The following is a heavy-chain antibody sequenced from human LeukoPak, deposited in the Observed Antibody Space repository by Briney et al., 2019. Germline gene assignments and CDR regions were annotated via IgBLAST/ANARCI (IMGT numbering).Heavy chain of an antibody. Sequence: VASVKVSCKAYGGTFSSYAISWVRQAPGQGLEWMGGIIPIFGTANYAQKFQGRVTITTDESTSTAYMELSSLRSEDPAVYYRAITSERYSVIWGSMDDYWGQGTLVTVSS. J-gene: IGHJ4*02. CDR3: AITSERYSVIWGSMDDY. CDR1: GGTFSSYA. D-gene: IGHD2-21*01. V-gene: IGHV1-69*05. CDR2: IIPIFGTA.